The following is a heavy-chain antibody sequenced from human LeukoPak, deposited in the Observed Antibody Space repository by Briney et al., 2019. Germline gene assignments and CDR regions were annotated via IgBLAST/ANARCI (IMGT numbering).Heavy chain of an antibody. D-gene: IGHD3-3*01. CDR1: GGSISCSTYY. CDR2: VSYSGNT. J-gene: IGHJ4*02. CDR3: ARHTPTYDDFWSGYPVDY. V-gene: IGHV4-39*01. Sequence: TSETLSLTCTVSGGSISCSTYYWGWIRQPPGKGLEWIGCVSYSGNTYYNPSLKSRVTIFVDTSKNQFSLNLSSVTAADTAVYYCARHTPTYDDFWSGYPVDYWGQGTLVTVSS.